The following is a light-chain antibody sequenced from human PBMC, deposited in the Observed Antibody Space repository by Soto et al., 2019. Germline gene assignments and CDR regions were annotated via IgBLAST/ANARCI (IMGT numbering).Light chain of an antibody. CDR2: ESG. CDR3: CSFASGTTLV. Sequence: QSALTQPASVSGSPGQSITISCTGSSSDVGSYNLVSWYQQHPGKAPKLMIYESGKRPSGVSDRFFGSKSGNTAFLTISVLQAEDDADYYCCSFASGTTLVFGGGTKLTVL. J-gene: IGLJ3*02. V-gene: IGLV2-23*01. CDR1: SSDVGSYNL.